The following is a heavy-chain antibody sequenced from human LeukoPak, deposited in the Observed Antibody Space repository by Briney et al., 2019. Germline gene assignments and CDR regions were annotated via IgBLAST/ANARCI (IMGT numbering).Heavy chain of an antibody. CDR1: GFTFSSYE. J-gene: IGHJ6*03. CDR2: ISSSGSTI. D-gene: IGHD6-13*01. V-gene: IGHV3-48*03. Sequence: GGSLRLSCAASGFTFSSYEMNWVRQAPGKGLEWVSYISSSGSTIYYADSVKGRFTISRDNAKNSLYLQMNSLKTEDTAVYYCSRQISESSSWQISYYYMDVWGKGTTVTISS. CDR3: SRQISESSSWQISYYYMDV.